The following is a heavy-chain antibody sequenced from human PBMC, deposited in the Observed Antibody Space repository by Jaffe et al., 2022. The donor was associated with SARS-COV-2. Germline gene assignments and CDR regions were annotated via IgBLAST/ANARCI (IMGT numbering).Heavy chain of an antibody. CDR3: ARVPTIVLMVYANKVGYFDY. CDR1: GYTFTSYG. CDR2: ISAYNGNT. D-gene: IGHD2-8*01. Sequence: QVQLVQSGAEVKKPGASVKVSCKASGYTFTSYGISWVRQAPGQGLEWMGWISAYNGNTNYAQKLQGRVTMTTDTSTSTAYMELRSLRSDDTAVYYCARVPTIVLMVYANKVGYFDYWGQGTLVTVSS. J-gene: IGHJ4*02. V-gene: IGHV1-18*01.